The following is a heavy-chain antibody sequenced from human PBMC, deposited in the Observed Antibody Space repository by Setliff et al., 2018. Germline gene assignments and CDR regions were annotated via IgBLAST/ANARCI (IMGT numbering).Heavy chain of an antibody. CDR1: GGTFSSYG. J-gene: IGHJ6*03. Sequence: GASVKVSCKASGGTFSSYGISWVRQAPGQGLEWMGGTIPSFGSTNYAQKFQGRVTIITDESTSTAYMELSSLRTEDSAVYYCAREGVDTRSSTDYRYYMDVWGKGTTVTSP. CDR2: TIPSFGST. V-gene: IGHV1-69*05. CDR3: AREGVDTRSSTDYRYYMDV. D-gene: IGHD5-18*01.